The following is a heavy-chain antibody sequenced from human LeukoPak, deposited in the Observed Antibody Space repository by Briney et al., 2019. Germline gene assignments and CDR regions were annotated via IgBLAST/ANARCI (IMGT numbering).Heavy chain of an antibody. V-gene: IGHV1-8*02. CDR2: MNPNSGNT. Sequence: ASVKVSCKASGYTFTSYYMHWVRQAPGQGLEWMGWMNPNSGNTGYAQKFQGRVTMTRNTSISTAYMELSSLRSEDTAVYYCARAWEWELPDDYWGQGTLVTVSS. CDR1: GYTFTSYY. J-gene: IGHJ4*02. D-gene: IGHD1-26*01. CDR3: ARAWEWELPDDY.